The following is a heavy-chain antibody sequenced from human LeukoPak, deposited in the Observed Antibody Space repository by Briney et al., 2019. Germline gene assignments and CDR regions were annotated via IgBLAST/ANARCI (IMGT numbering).Heavy chain of an antibody. V-gene: IGHV1-69*13. CDR2: IIPIFGTA. CDR3: ATWSGSWPYYFDY. Sequence: ASVKVSCKASGGTFSSYAISWVRQAPGQGLEWMGGIIPIFGTANYAQKFQGRVTITADESTSTAYMELSSLRSEDTAVYYCATWSGSWPYYFDYWGQGTLVTVSS. D-gene: IGHD6-13*01. CDR1: GGTFSSYA. J-gene: IGHJ4*02.